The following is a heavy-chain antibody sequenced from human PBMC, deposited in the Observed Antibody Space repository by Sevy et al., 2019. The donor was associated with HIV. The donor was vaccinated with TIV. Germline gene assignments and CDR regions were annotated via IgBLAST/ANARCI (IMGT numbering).Heavy chain of an antibody. CDR2: IGGSGGST. D-gene: IGHD3-3*01. J-gene: IGHJ6*02. CDR1: GFTFSSYA. Sequence: GRSLRLSCVASGFTFSSYAMSWVRQAPGKGLEWVSAIGGSGGSTYYADSVKGRFTISRDNSKNTLYLQMNSLRAEDTAVYYCAKRPDFGVVIPTGVMDVWGQGTTVTVSS. CDR3: AKRPDFGVVIPTGVMDV. V-gene: IGHV3-23*01.